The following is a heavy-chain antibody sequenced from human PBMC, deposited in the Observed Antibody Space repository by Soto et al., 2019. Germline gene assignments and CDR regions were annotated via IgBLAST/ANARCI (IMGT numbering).Heavy chain of an antibody. CDR2: ISTYNGNT. J-gene: IGHJ4*02. CDR1: GYTFTTYG. V-gene: IGHV1-18*01. Sequence: QVQLVQSGAEVKKPGASVKVSCKASGYTFTTYGMSWVRQAPGQGRDWMGWISTYNGNTKYAERLQGRVTMTTETTTSTAYMELRSLRSDDTAVYYCARGPTDYYDNSGNYFLDYWGQGTLVTVSS. CDR3: ARGPTDYYDNSGNYFLDY. D-gene: IGHD3-22*01.